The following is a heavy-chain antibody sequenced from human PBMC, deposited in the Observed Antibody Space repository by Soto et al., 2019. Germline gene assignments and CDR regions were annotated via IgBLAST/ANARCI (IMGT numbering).Heavy chain of an antibody. CDR1: GFAFNYYG. CDR2: ISFDGGDE. J-gene: IGHJ6*02. Sequence: PGGSLRLSCAASGFAFNYYGMHWFRQAPGKGLEWVAVISFDGGDEHSADSVEGRFTISRDSSENKLFLQKYSLRDEDTAVYYCAKDTIPIFGGLDVWGQGNPVTVSS. V-gene: IGHV3-30*18. CDR3: AKDTIPIFGGLDV. D-gene: IGHD2-21*01.